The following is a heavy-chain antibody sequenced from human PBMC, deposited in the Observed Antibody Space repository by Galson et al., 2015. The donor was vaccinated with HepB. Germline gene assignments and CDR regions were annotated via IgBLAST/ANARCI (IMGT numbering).Heavy chain of an antibody. Sequence: SGYTFTSYSMHWVRQAPGQGLEWMGIINPSGGSTSYAQKFQGRVTMTRDTSTSTVYMELSSLGSEDTAVYYCARDWEKGDYWGQGTLVTVSS. V-gene: IGHV1-46*01. D-gene: IGHD1-26*01. CDR2: INPSGGST. CDR3: ARDWEKGDY. CDR1: GYTFTSYS. J-gene: IGHJ4*02.